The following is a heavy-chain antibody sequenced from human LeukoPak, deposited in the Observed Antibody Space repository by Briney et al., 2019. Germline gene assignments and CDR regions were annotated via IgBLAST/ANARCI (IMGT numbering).Heavy chain of an antibody. D-gene: IGHD4-23*01. J-gene: IGHJ4*02. CDR1: GFTFSSYG. Sequence: GGSLRLSCAASGFTFSSYGMSWVRQAPGKGLEWVSLIYSGGSTDYTDSVKGRFTISRDNSKNTLYLQMNSLRAEDTAVYYCARRAGGYSHPYDYWGQGTLVIVSS. CDR2: IYSGGST. CDR3: ARRAGGYSHPYDY. V-gene: IGHV3-53*01.